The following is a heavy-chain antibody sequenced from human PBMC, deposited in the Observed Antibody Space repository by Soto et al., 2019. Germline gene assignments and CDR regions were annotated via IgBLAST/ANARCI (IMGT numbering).Heavy chain of an antibody. V-gene: IGHV3-53*01. J-gene: IGHJ5*02. Sequence: PGGSLRLSCAASGFTVSSNYMSWVRQAPGKGLEWVSVIYSGGSTYYADSVKGRFTISRDNSKNTLYLQMNSLRAEDTAVYYCAKVRIVVQSCFVPRGQGPLLSVSS. CDR1: GFTVSSNY. CDR2: IYSGGST. CDR3: AKVRIVVQSCFVP. D-gene: IGHD3-22*01.